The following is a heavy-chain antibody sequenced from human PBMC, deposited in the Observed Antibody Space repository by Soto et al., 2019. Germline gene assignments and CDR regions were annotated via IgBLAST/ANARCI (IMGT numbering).Heavy chain of an antibody. Sequence: EVQFLESGXXXVRXXXXLRLSCVXSXXXXXSYAXXXVRQSSGKGLEWVACITGSGAVTSYTDSVRGRFTISRDNSKNTLYLPVDSLRAADTAVSYCGKSPNGDHFGAFDFWGQGTTVIVS. D-gene: IGHD4-17*01. CDR2: ITGSGAVT. J-gene: IGHJ3*01. CDR3: GKSPNGDHFGAFDF. V-gene: IGHV3-23*01. CDR1: XXXXXSYA.